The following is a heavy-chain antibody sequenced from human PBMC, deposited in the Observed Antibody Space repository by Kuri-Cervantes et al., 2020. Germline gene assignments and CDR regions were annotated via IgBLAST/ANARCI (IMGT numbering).Heavy chain of an antibody. CDR1: GGTFSSYT. J-gene: IGHJ4*02. Sequence: SVKVSCKASGGTFSSYTISWVRQAPGQGLEWMGRIIPILGIANYAQKFQGRVTITADKSTSTAYMELRSLRSDDTAVYYCARYREPNDYGSNWGQGTLVTVSS. V-gene: IGHV1-69*02. CDR2: IIPILGIA. D-gene: IGHD4-23*01. CDR3: ARYREPNDYGSN.